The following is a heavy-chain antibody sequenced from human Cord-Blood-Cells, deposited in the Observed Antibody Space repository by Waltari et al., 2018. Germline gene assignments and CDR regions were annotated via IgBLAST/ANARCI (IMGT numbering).Heavy chain of an antibody. V-gene: IGHV4-61*01. Sequence: QVQLQESGPGLVKPSETLSLTCTVSGGSVSSGSYYWSWIRQPPGKGLEGIGYIYYSGSTNDNPSLKSRVTISVDTSKNQFSLKLSSVTAADTAVYYCAVGYSGSYYDPPKVPPLDAWAPYWGQGTLVTVSS. D-gene: IGHD1-26*01. CDR1: GGSVSSGSYY. J-gene: IGHJ4*02. CDR3: AVGYSGSYYDPPKVPPLDAWAPY. CDR2: IYYSGST.